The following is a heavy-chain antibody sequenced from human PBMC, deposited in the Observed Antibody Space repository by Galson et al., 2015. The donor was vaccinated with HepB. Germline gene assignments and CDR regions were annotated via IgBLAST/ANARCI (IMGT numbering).Heavy chain of an antibody. CDR3: ARAGLSTVTTRGPLGGALDI. V-gene: IGHV1-69*02. CDR2: IIPILGIA. Sequence: SVKVSCKASGGTFSSYTISWVRQAPGQGLEWMGRIIPILGIANYAQKFQGRVTITADKSTSTAYMELSSLRSEDTAVYYCARAGLSTVTTRGPLGGALDIWGQGTMVTVSS. CDR1: GGTFSSYT. J-gene: IGHJ3*02. D-gene: IGHD4-17*01.